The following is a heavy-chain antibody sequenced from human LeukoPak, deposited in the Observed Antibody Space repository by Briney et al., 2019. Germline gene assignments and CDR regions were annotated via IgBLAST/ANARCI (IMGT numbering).Heavy chain of an antibody. D-gene: IGHD5-24*01. V-gene: IGHV4-34*01. Sequence: PSETLSLACAVYGGSFSGYYWSWIRQPPGKGLEWIGEINHSGSTNYNPSLKSRVTISVDTSKNQFSLRLSSLTAADTAVYYCARGRYCSATICSGGDAFDIWGQGTVATVSS. CDR3: ARGRYCSATICSGGDAFDI. CDR2: INHSGST. CDR1: GGSFSGYY. J-gene: IGHJ3*02.